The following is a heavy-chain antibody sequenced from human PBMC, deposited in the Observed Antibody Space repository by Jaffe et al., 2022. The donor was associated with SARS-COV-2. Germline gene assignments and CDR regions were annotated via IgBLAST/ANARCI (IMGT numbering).Heavy chain of an antibody. J-gene: IGHJ4*02. D-gene: IGHD2-15*01. CDR2: INWNGGST. CDR3: ARDLGEGYCSGGSCYPLDY. CDR1: GFTFDDYG. V-gene: IGHV3-20*01. Sequence: EVQLVESGGGVVRPGGSLRLSCAASGFTFDDYGMSWVRQAPGKGLEWVSGINWNGGSTGYADSVKGRFTISRDNAKNSLYLQMNSLRAEDTALYHCARDLGEGYCSGGSCYPLDYWGQGTLVTVSS.